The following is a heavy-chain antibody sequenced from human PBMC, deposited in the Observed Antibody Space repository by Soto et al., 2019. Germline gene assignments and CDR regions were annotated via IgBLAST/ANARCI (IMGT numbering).Heavy chain of an antibody. Sequence: GASVKVSCKASGFTFTSSAVQWVRQARGQRLEWIGWIVVGSGNTNYAQKFQERVTITRDMSTSTAYMELSSLRSEGTAVYYCATYCSGGSCYSGYYYGMDVWGQGTTVTASS. CDR2: IVVGSGNT. V-gene: IGHV1-58*01. CDR1: GFTFTSSA. CDR3: ATYCSGGSCYSGYYYGMDV. J-gene: IGHJ6*02. D-gene: IGHD2-15*01.